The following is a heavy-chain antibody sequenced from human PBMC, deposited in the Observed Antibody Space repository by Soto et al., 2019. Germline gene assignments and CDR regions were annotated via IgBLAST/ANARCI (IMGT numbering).Heavy chain of an antibody. CDR1: GGSISSGGYY. V-gene: IGHV4-31*03. CDR3: ARDRYSSGWYYYGMDV. J-gene: IGHJ6*02. CDR2: IYYSGST. D-gene: IGHD6-19*01. Sequence: PSETLSLTCTVSGGSISSGGYYWTWIRQHPGKGLEWIGYIYYSGSTYYNPSLKSRVTISVDTSKNQFSLKLSSVTAADTAVYYCARDRYSSGWYYYGMDVWGQGTTVTVSS.